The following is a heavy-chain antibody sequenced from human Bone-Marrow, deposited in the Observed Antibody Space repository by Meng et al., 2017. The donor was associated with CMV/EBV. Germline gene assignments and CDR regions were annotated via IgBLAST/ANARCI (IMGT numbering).Heavy chain of an antibody. D-gene: IGHD2-2*02. CDR1: GYTFTGYY. CDR2: INPNTGGT. CDR3: ARTGMVVLPAAIYWYFDH. V-gene: IGHV1-2*02. Sequence: ASVKVSCKASGYTFTGYYMHWVRQAPGQGLELMGWINPNTGGTNYAQKFQGRVTMTRDTSISTAYMDLSRLRPDDTAVYYCARTGMVVLPAAIYWYFDHWGQGTLVTVSS. J-gene: IGHJ4*01.